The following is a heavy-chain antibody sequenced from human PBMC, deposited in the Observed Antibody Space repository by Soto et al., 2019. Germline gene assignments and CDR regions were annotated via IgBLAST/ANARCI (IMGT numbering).Heavy chain of an antibody. Sequence: SQTLSLTCTVSGGSLSSYYWSWIRQPPGKGLEWIGYIYYSGSTNYNPSLKSRVTISVDTSKNQFSLKLSSVTAADTAVYYCARGQGLRLGELSFDYWGQGTLVTVSS. J-gene: IGHJ4*02. V-gene: IGHV4-59*01. CDR1: GGSLSSYY. D-gene: IGHD3-16*02. CDR3: ARGQGLRLGELSFDY. CDR2: IYYSGST.